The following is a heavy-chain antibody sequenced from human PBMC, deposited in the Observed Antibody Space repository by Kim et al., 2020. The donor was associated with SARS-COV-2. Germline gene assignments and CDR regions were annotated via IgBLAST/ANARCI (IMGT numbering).Heavy chain of an antibody. CDR3: ASVGGRHAYYYYMDV. J-gene: IGHJ6*03. Sequence: ASVKVSCKASGYIFGDYGINWVRQAPGQGLEWMGWIKTNDGKPTYAQDFTGRFVFSVDSSINTAYLQISGLKAEDTATYFCASVGGRHAYYYYMDVWGKGTTIAVSS. D-gene: IGHD1-26*01. CDR1: GYIFGDYG. CDR2: IKTNDGKP. V-gene: IGHV7-4-1*02.